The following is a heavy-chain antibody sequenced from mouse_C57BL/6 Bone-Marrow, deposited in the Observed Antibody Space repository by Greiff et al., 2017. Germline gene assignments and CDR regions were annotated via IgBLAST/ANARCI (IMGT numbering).Heavy chain of an antibody. Sequence: EVQVVESGGGLVKPGGSLKLSCAASGFTFSDYGMHWVRQAPEKGLEWVAYISSGSSTIYYADTVKGRFTISRDNAKNTLFLQMTSLRSEDTAMYYCARIYGYDGYFDYWGQGTTLTVSS. D-gene: IGHD2-2*01. CDR2: ISSGSSTI. CDR1: GFTFSDYG. V-gene: IGHV5-17*01. J-gene: IGHJ2*01. CDR3: ARIYGYDGYFDY.